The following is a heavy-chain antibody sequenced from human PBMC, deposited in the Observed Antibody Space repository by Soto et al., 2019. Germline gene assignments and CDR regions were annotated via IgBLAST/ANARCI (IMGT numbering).Heavy chain of an antibody. Sequence: PSETLSLTCTVSGGSISSGGYYWSWIRQHPGKGLEWIGYIYYSGSTYYNPSLKSRVTISVDTSKNQFSLKLSSVTAADTAVYYCAREGVAAAGNWFDPWGQGTLVTVAS. CDR2: IYYSGST. D-gene: IGHD6-13*01. CDR1: GGSISSGGYY. J-gene: IGHJ5*02. CDR3: AREGVAAAGNWFDP. V-gene: IGHV4-31*03.